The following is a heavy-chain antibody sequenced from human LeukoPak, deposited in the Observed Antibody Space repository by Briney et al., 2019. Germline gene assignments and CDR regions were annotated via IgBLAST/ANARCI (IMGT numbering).Heavy chain of an antibody. Sequence: SETLSLTCTVSGGSISSYYWSWIRQPPGKGLEWIGYIYYSGSTNYNPSLKSRVTISVDTSKNQFSLKLSSVTAADTAVYYCARVFDSGSQAYFYYMDVWGKGTTVTICS. CDR3: ARVFDSGSQAYFYYMDV. D-gene: IGHD3-10*01. V-gene: IGHV4-59*01. CDR2: IYYSGST. CDR1: GGSISSYY. J-gene: IGHJ6*03.